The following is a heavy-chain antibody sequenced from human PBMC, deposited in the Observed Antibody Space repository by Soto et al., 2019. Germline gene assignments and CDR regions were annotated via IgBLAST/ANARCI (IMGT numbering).Heavy chain of an antibody. V-gene: IGHV1-2*02. Sequence: GASVKVSCKASGYTFTGYYMHWVRQAPGQGLEWMGWINPNSGGTNYAQKFQGRVTMTRDTSISTAYMELSRLRSDDTAVYYCARDPHPYSSSYYFDYWRQGTLVTVSS. CDR3: ARDPHPYSSSYYFDY. D-gene: IGHD6-6*01. CDR2: INPNSGGT. J-gene: IGHJ4*02. CDR1: GYTFTGYY.